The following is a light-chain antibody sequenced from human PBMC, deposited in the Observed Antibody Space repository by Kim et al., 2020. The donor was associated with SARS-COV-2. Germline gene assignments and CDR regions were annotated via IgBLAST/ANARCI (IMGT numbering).Light chain of an antibody. J-gene: IGLJ2*01. CDR2: YDS. Sequence: SYELTQPPSVSVAPGKTARITCGGDNIGSKSLHWYQQKPGQAPLLVIYYDSDRPPGIPERFSGSNSGNTATLTINRVEAGDEADYYCQVWDSSTHHVVFGGGTQLTVL. CDR1: NIGSKS. V-gene: IGLV3-21*01. CDR3: QVWDSSTHHVV.